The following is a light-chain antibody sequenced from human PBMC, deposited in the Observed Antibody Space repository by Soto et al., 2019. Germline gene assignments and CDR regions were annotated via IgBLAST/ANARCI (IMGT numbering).Light chain of an antibody. CDR1: QSVSSSY. Sequence: EIVLTQSPGTLSLSPGERATLSCRASQSVSSSYLAWYQQKPGQAPRLLINGASNRATGIPDRFSGSGSGTDFTLTISRLEPEDFAVYYCHQYDSSPHTFGGGTKVEIK. J-gene: IGKJ4*01. CDR3: HQYDSSPHT. V-gene: IGKV3-20*01. CDR2: GAS.